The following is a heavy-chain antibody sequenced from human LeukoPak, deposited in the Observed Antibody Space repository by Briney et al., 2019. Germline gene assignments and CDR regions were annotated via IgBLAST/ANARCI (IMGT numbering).Heavy chain of an antibody. Sequence: SETLSLTCAVYGGSFSGYYWSWIRPPPGKGLEWIGYIYYSGSTNYNPSLKGRVTISVDTSKNQFSLKLSSVTAADTAVYYCARDVTYYDYDVWGKGTTVTVSS. CDR1: GGSFSGYY. V-gene: IGHV4-59*01. CDR3: ARDVTYYDYDV. CDR2: IYYSGST. J-gene: IGHJ6*04. D-gene: IGHD3-3*01.